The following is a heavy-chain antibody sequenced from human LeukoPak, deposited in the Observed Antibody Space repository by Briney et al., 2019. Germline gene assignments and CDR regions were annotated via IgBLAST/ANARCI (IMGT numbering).Heavy chain of an antibody. V-gene: IGHV3-23*01. CDR1: GFTFSSYA. D-gene: IGHD3-10*01. CDR2: ISGSGGST. CDR3: AKDIYPNYYGSGPCDY. Sequence: GGSLRLSCAASGFTFSSYAMSWVRQAPGKGLEWVSAISGSGGSTYYADSVKGRFTISRDNSKNTLYLQMNSLRAEDTAVYYCAKDIYPNYYGSGPCDYWGQGTLVTVSS. J-gene: IGHJ4*02.